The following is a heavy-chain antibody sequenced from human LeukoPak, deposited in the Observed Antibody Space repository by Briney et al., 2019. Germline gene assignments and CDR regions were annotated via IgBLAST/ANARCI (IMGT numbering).Heavy chain of an antibody. J-gene: IGHJ4*02. D-gene: IGHD1-26*01. V-gene: IGHV3-11*04. CDR3: ARVRGSYSVDY. Sequence: PGGSLRLSCAASGFIVSNTYMTWVRQAPGKGLEWVSYISNTGSTTQYADSVKGRFTISRDNAKNSLHLQMNSLRAEDTAVYYCARVRGSYSVDYWGQGTLVTVSS. CDR2: ISNTGSTT. CDR1: GFIVSNTY.